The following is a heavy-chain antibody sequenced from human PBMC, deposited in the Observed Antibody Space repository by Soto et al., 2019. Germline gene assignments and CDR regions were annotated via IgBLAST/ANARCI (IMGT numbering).Heavy chain of an antibody. CDR3: XXXXVRVGAFDI. Sequence: QVQLVQSGAEVKKPGASVKVSCKASGYTFTSYGISWVRQAPGQGLEWMGWISAYNGNTNCAQKLQGRVTMTTDTSTSTXXXXXXXXXXXXXXXXXXXXXXVRVGAFDIWGQGTMVTVSS. CDR1: GYTFTSYG. J-gene: IGHJ3*02. V-gene: IGHV1-18*01. CDR2: ISAYNGNT. D-gene: IGHD1-1*01.